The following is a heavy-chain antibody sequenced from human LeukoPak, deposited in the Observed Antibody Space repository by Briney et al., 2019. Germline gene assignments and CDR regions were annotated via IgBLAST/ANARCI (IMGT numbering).Heavy chain of an antibody. CDR3: ARRRVSANYYYYGMDV. J-gene: IGHJ6*02. CDR1: GYTFTSYA. V-gene: IGHV1-18*01. Sequence: ASVKVSCKASGYTFTSYAMHWVRQAPGQRLEWMGWISAYNGNTNYAQKLQGRVTMTTDTSTSTAYMELRSLRSDDTAVYYCARRRVSANYYYYGMDVWGQGTTVTVSS. CDR2: ISAYNGNT. D-gene: IGHD5/OR15-5a*01.